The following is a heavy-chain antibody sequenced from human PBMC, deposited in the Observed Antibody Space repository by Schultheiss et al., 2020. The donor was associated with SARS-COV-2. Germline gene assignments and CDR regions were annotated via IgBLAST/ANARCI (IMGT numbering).Heavy chain of an antibody. Sequence: SETLSLTCAVSGGSISSSNWWSWVRQPPGKGLEWIGYIYYSGSTNYNPSLKSRVTISVDTSKKQFSLNLSSVTAADTAVYYCARQTTVTANLFDPWGQGTLVTVSS. D-gene: IGHD4-11*01. J-gene: IGHJ5*02. CDR2: IYYSGST. CDR1: GGSISSSNW. V-gene: IGHV4-4*02. CDR3: ARQTTVTANLFDP.